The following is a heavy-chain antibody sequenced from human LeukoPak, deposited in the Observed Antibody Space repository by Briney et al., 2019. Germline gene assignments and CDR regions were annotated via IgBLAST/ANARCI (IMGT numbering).Heavy chain of an antibody. CDR2: IDPSGSYS. D-gene: IGHD2-2*01. Sequence: GESLKISCKGSGYTFANYWIGWVRQMPGKGLERMGRIDPSGSYSDYSPSLQGHVTISVDKSISTAYLQWSSLRASDTAMYYCARRQGCSNTACPPDYWGQGTLVTVSS. V-gene: IGHV5-10-1*01. J-gene: IGHJ4*02. CDR3: ARRQGCSNTACPPDY. CDR1: GYTFANYW.